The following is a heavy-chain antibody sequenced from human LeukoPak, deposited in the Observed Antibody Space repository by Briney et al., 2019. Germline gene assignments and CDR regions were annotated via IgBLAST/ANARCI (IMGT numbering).Heavy chain of an antibody. CDR2: INAGNGNT. J-gene: IGHJ4*02. Sequence: ASVKVSCKASGYTFTSYAMHWVRLAPGQRLEWMGWINAGNGNTKYSQKFQGRVTITRDTSASTAYMELSSLRSEDTAVYYCARTLYDILTGYYNPTPLDYWGQGALVTVSS. D-gene: IGHD3-9*01. V-gene: IGHV1-3*01. CDR1: GYTFTSYA. CDR3: ARTLYDILTGYYNPTPLDY.